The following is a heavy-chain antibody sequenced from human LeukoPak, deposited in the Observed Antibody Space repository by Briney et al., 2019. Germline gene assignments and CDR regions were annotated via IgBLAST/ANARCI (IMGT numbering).Heavy chain of an antibody. CDR3: ATPGGSSLISGAFDI. CDR1: GYTFTGYY. D-gene: IGHD1-26*01. CDR2: INPNSGGT. Sequence: ASVKVSCKASGYTFTGYYMHWVRQAPGQGLEWMGWINPNSGGTNYAQKFQGRVTMTRDTSISTAYMELSRLRSDDTAVYYCATPGGSSLISGAFDIWGQGTMVTVSP. V-gene: IGHV1-2*02. J-gene: IGHJ3*02.